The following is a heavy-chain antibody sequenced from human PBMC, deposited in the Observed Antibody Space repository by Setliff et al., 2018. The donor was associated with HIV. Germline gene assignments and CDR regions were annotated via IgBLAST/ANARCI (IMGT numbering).Heavy chain of an antibody. Sequence: SETLSLTCTVSGDSFSTYYWSWIRQPAGKGLEWIGRIYTTGTSNYNPSLKSRVTMSLDTSKNQFSLKLTSVTAADTAVYYRAREGRYSSACFFDYWGQGTLVTVSS. CDR1: GDSFSTYY. V-gene: IGHV4-4*07. J-gene: IGHJ4*02. D-gene: IGHD6-19*01. CDR3: AREGRYSSACFFDY. CDR2: IYTTGTS.